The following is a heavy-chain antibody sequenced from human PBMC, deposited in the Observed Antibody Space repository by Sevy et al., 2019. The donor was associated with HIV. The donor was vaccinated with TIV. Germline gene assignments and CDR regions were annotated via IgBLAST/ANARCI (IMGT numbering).Heavy chain of an antibody. CDR2: ISGRGGST. CDR1: GLTLSSYA. Sequence: GGSLRLSCADSGLTLSSYAMNWVRQAPGKGLEWVSAISGRGGSTYYADSVEGRFTISRDNSRNTLYLQINTLRAEDTAVYYCVKDVAYDNTYLDYWGQGTLVTVSS. CDR3: VKDVAYDNTYLDY. J-gene: IGHJ4*02. V-gene: IGHV3-23*01. D-gene: IGHD3-22*01.